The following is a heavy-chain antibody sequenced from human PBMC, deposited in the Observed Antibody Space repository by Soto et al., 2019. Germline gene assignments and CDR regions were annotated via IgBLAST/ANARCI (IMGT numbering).Heavy chain of an antibody. CDR2: ISWNSGSI. J-gene: IGHJ3*02. V-gene: IGHV3-9*01. CDR3: AKDIDPRATIDAFDI. Sequence: EVQLVESGGGLVQPGRSLRLSCAASGFTFDDYAMHWVRQAPGKGLEWVSGISWNSGSIGYADSVKGRFTISRDNAKNSLYLQMNSLRAEDTALYYCAKDIDPRATIDAFDIWGQGTMVTVSS. D-gene: IGHD5-12*01. CDR1: GFTFDDYA.